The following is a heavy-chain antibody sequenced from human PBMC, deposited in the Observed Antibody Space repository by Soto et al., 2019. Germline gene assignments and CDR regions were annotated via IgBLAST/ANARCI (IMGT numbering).Heavy chain of an antibody. V-gene: IGHV3-21*01. J-gene: IGHJ3*02. CDR1: GFTFSGYS. D-gene: IGHD5-12*01. CDR2: ISSSSSYI. Sequence: GGSLRLSCAASGFTFSGYSMNWVRQSPGKGLEWVSSISSSSSYIYYADSVKGRFTISRDNAKNSLYLQMNSLRAEDTAVYYCARDDGDGYNYDAFDIWGQGTMVTVSS. CDR3: ARDDGDGYNYDAFDI.